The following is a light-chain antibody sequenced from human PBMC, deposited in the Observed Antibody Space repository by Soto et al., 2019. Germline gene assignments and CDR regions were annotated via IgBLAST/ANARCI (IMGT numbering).Light chain of an antibody. J-gene: IGLJ2*01. CDR2: DVT. V-gene: IGLV2-14*03. CDR1: STDVGGHYY. CDR3: TSYTSTNAYVA. Sequence: QSALTQPASVSGSPGQSITISCTGTSTDVGGHYYVSWYQQHPGKAPKLIIYDVTDRPSGVSHRFSGSKSGNTASLTISGLQAEDEADHYCTSYTSTNAYVAVGGGTKLTVL.